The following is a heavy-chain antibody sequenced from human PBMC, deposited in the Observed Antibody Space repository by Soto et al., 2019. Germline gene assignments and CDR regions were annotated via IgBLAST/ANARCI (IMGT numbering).Heavy chain of an antibody. CDR3: ANFGSTSY. CDR2: ISGNGGST. Sequence: PGGSLRLSWAASGFTFSNVWMNWVRQAPGKGLEWVSAISGNGGSTYYADSVKGRFTISRDNSKNTLYLQMNSLRAEDTAVYYCANFGSTSYRGQGTLVTVSS. D-gene: IGHD3-3*01. CDR1: GFTFSNVW. V-gene: IGHV3-23*01. J-gene: IGHJ4*02.